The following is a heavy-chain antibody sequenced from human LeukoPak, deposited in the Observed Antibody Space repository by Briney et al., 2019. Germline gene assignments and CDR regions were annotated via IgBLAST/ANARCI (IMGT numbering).Heavy chain of an antibody. CDR3: ARGQTLRYFDWSYRGGMDV. Sequence: SVKVSCKASGGTFSSYAISWVRQAPGQGLEWMGRIIPILGIANYAQKLQGRVTMTTDTSTSTAYMELRSLRSDDTAVYYCARGQTLRYFDWSYRGGMDVWGQGTTVTVSS. V-gene: IGHV1-69*04. CDR2: IIPILGIA. D-gene: IGHD3-9*01. J-gene: IGHJ6*02. CDR1: GGTFSSYA.